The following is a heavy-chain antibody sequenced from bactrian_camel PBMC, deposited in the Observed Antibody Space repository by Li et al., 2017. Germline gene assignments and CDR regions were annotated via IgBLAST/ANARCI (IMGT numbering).Heavy chain of an antibody. J-gene: IGHJ6*01. D-gene: IGHD6*01. CDR2: LDDVGRI. Sequence: HVQLVESGGGSAQTGGSLRLSCRASGDSSTLCMAWFRQAPGKEREGVAVLDDVGRINYADSVAGRFTISTDNAKNTVYLQMNSLKSEDTALYYCVKGARAWAAGTYFGYWGQGTQVTVS. CDR1: GDSSTLC. V-gene: IGHV3S1*01. CDR3: VKGARAWAAGTYFGY.